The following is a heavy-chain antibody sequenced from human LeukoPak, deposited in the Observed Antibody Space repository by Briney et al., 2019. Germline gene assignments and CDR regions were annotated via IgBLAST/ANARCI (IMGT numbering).Heavy chain of an antibody. V-gene: IGHV4-39*07. J-gene: IGHJ3*02. CDR2: IYSSGST. CDR1: GASINSGSNY. D-gene: IGHD5-18*01. Sequence: PSETLSLTCRVSGASINSGSNYWGWTRQPPGKTLGWIGSIYSSGSTYYNPSLKSRVIIMIDTPKNHFSLTLSSVTAADTAVYYCARSDGYGLVGIWGQGTMVTVSS. CDR3: ARSDGYGLVGI.